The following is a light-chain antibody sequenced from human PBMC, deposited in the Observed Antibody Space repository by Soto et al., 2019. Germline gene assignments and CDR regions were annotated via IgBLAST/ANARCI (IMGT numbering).Light chain of an antibody. CDR2: EVS. Sequence: QSALTQPPSASGSPGQSVTISCTGTSSDVGGYNYVSWYQQHPGKAPKLMIYEVSKRPSGVPDRFSGSKSDNTASLTVSGLQADDEADYYCSSYAGSNNLGVFGTGTKLTVL. CDR3: SSYAGSNNLGV. J-gene: IGLJ1*01. CDR1: SSDVGGYNY. V-gene: IGLV2-8*01.